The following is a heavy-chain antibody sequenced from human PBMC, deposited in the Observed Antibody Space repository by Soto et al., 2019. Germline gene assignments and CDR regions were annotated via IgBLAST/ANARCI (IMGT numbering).Heavy chain of an antibody. CDR2: IYYSGST. CDR1: GGSISSYY. J-gene: IGHJ4*02. CDR3: ARPMYSSGRYYFDY. Sequence: SETLSLTCTVSGGSISSYYWTWIRQPPGKGLEWIGSIYYSGSTYYNPSLKSRVTISVDTSKNQFSLKLSSVTAADTAVYYCARPMYSSGRYYFDYWGQGTLVTVSS. D-gene: IGHD6-19*01. V-gene: IGHV4-59*04.